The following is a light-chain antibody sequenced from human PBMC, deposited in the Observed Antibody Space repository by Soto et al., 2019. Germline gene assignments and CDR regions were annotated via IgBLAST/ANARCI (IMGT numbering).Light chain of an antibody. CDR1: SSNIGAGYD. Sequence: QSVLTQPPSVSGAPGQRVTISCTGSSSNIGAGYDVHWYQHLPGTAPKLLIYGNTNRPSGVPDRFSGSKSGTSASLAITGLQAEDEADYYSQSYDSSLRAVVFGGGTKLTVL. CDR3: QSYDSSLRAVV. V-gene: IGLV1-40*01. J-gene: IGLJ2*01. CDR2: GNT.